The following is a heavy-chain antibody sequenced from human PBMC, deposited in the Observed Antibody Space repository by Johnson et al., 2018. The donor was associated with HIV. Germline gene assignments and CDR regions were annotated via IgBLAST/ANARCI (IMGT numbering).Heavy chain of an antibody. CDR3: AKDRGYGGNLDAFDI. V-gene: IGHV3-9*01. J-gene: IGHJ3*02. CDR1: GFTFDDYA. CDR2: ISWNSGSI. Sequence: VQLVESGGGLVQPGRSLRLSCAASGFTFDDYAMHWVRQAPGKGLEWVSGISWNSGSIGYADSVKGRFTISRDNAKNSLYLQMNSLRAEDTALYYCAKDRGYGGNLDAFDIWGQGTMVTVSS. D-gene: IGHD4-23*01.